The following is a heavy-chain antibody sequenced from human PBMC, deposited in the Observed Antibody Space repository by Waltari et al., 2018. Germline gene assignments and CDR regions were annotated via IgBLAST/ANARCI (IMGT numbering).Heavy chain of an antibody. V-gene: IGHV1-69*02. D-gene: IGHD3-22*01. Sequence: QVQLVQSGAEVKKPGSSVKVSCKASGGTFSSYTISWVRQAPRQGLEWMGRIIPILGIANYAQKFQGRVTITADKSTSTAYMELSSLRSEDTAVYYCARARRLYDSSGYYNYWGQGTLVTVSS. J-gene: IGHJ4*02. CDR3: ARARRLYDSSGYYNY. CDR2: IIPILGIA. CDR1: GGTFSSYT.